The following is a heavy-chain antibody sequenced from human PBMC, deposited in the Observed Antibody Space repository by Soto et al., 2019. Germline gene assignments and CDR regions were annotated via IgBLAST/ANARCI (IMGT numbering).Heavy chain of an antibody. CDR3: ARDSSAWPNYFDS. V-gene: IGHV3-23*01. CDR2: FSGRSGDT. CDR1: GFSISTHA. D-gene: IGHD6-19*01. J-gene: IGHJ4*02. Sequence: LRLSCVASGFSISTHALTWVRQAPGKGLEWVSSFSGRSGDTYYAASVKGRSTISGDSSKDTVILQMNNLRADDTALYYCARDSSAWPNYFDSWGQGIQVTVSS.